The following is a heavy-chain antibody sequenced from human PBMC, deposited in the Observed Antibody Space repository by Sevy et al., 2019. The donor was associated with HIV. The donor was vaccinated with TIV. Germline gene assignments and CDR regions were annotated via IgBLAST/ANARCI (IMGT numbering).Heavy chain of an antibody. J-gene: IGHJ4*02. V-gene: IGHV1-2*02. CDR1: GYTLTAYY. D-gene: IGHD3-10*01. CDR2: INPNTGDT. CDR3: ARCYYSIMGSTKYQGWLDY. Sequence: ASVKVSCKTSGYTLTAYYMHWVRQAPGQGLEWMGWINPNTGDTNYAEKFQGRVTMTRDTSFSTAYMELSSLRSDDTAVYYCARCYYSIMGSTKYQGWLDYWGQGTLVTVSS.